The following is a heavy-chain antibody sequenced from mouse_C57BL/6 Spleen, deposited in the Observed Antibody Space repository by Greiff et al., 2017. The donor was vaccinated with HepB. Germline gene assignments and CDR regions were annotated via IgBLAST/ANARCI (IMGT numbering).Heavy chain of an antibody. V-gene: IGHV1-76*01. CDR3: ARGEDYGAWFAY. CDR2: IYPGSGNT. CDR1: GYTFTDYY. J-gene: IGHJ3*01. Sequence: QVQLQQSGAELVRPGASVKLSCKASGYTFTDYYINWVKQRPGQGLEWIARIYPGSGNTYYNEKFKGKATLTAEKSSSTAYMQLSSLTSEDSAVYFCARGEDYGAWFAYWGQGTLVTVSA. D-gene: IGHD1-1*02.